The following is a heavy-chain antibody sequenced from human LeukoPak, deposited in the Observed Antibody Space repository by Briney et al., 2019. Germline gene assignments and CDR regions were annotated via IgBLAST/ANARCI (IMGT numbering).Heavy chain of an antibody. V-gene: IGHV3-20*04. J-gene: IGHJ6*03. CDR2: INWNGGST. CDR1: GFTFDDYG. Sequence: GGSLRLSCAASGFTFDDYGMSWVRQAPGKGLEWVSGINWNGGSTGYADSVKGRFTISRDNAKNSLYLQMNSLRAEDTALYYCARGPLDYGDYHYYYYMDVWGKGTTVTVSS. CDR3: ARGPLDYGDYHYYYYMDV. D-gene: IGHD4-17*01.